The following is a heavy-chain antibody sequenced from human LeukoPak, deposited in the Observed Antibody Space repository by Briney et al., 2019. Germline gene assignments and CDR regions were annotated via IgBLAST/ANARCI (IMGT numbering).Heavy chain of an antibody. Sequence: GGSLRLSCAASGFSFSNYWMHWVGQAPGKGLEWVANIKEDGSQRNYVDSVKGRFTISRDNAKNSLYLQMNNLRAEDTAVYYCATEIATQFRGSDSWGQGTLVTVSS. J-gene: IGHJ4*02. CDR2: IKEDGSQR. V-gene: IGHV3-7*01. CDR1: GFSFSNYW. D-gene: IGHD3-16*01. CDR3: ATEIATQFRGSDS.